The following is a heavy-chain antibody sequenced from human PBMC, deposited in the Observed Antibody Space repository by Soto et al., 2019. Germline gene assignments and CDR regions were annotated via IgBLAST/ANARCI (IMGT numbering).Heavy chain of an antibody. CDR2: IYCSRSA. J-gene: IGHJ5*02. V-gene: IGHV4-39*01. Sequence: QLQLQESRTDLMTSSATLFTTTTVYGGYISSSSYYWGCLRQPRRQRQEWIGSIYCSRSAYYHPSLKTRATISVDTSKTQFSLKLSSVTAAASAVYYCARGYVASLPDWFEPWGQGTLVTVSS. CDR1: GGYISSSSYY. CDR3: ARGYVASLPDWFEP. D-gene: IGHD6-25*01.